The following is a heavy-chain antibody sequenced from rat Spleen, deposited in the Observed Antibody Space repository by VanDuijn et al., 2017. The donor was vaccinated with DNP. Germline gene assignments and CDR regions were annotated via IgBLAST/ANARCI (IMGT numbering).Heavy chain of an antibody. Sequence: EVKLVESGGGLVQPGRSLKLSCAASGFNFNDHWMGWVRQAPGKGLEWIGQINKDGSTINYIPSLKDKFTISRDNAQNTLYLQINKLGSADTAIYYFAKQPKFVGYSDYFYYCRKGVMVTVSS. CDR3: AKQPKFVGYSDYFYY. CDR2: INKDGSTI. CDR1: GFNFNDHW. J-gene: IGHJ2*01. V-gene: IGHV4-2*01. D-gene: IGHD1-11*01.